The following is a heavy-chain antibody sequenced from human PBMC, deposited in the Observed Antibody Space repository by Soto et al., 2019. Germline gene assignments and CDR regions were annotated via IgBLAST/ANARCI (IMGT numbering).Heavy chain of an antibody. CDR1: GGTFSSYA. D-gene: IGHD3-22*01. V-gene: IGHV1-69*01. Sequence: QVQLVQSGAEVKKPGASVKFSCKASGGTFSSYAISWVRQAPGQGLEWMGGIIPIFGTANYAQKFQGRVTITADESTSTAYMALSSLRSEDTAVYYCARAGASGSHIGYWCQGNLVTVSS. CDR2: IIPIFGTA. CDR3: ARAGASGSHIGY. J-gene: IGHJ4*02.